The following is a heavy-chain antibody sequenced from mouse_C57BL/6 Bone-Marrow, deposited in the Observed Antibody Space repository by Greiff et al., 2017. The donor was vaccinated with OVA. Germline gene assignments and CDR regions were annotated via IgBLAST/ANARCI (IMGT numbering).Heavy chain of an antibody. CDR3: ARRVHYYSNYGGVAY. CDR1: GYTFTSYG. J-gene: IGHJ3*01. Sequence: QVQLQQSGAELARPGASVKLSCKASGYTFTSYGISWVKQRTGQGLEWIGEIYPRSGNTYYNEKFKGKATLTADKSSSTAYMELRSLTSEDSAVYFCARRVHYYSNYGGVAYWGQGTLVTVSA. D-gene: IGHD2-5*01. V-gene: IGHV1-81*01. CDR2: IYPRSGNT.